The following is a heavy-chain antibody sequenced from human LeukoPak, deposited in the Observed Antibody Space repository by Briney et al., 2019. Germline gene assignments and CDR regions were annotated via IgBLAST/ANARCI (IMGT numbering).Heavy chain of an antibody. CDR1: GYTFTDYY. V-gene: IGHV1-69-2*01. CDR2: VDPEDGET. CDR3: ATSSQKDYYDSSGYSSYYMDV. J-gene: IGHJ6*03. D-gene: IGHD3-22*01. Sequence: ASVKISCKVSGYTFTDYYMHWVQQAPGKGLDWMGLVDPEDGETIYAEKFQGRVTITADTSTDTAYMELSSLRSEDTAVYYCATSSQKDYYDSSGYSSYYMDVWGKGTTVTVSS.